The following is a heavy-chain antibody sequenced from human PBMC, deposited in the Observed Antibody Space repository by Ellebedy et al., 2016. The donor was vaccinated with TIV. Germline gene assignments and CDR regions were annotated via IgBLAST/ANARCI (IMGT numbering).Heavy chain of an antibody. CDR1: GYSFTSYW. D-gene: IGHD4-17*01. Sequence: KVSCKGSGYSFTSYWIRWVRQMPGKGLEWMGILYPGDSDSRYSPSFKGQVTISADKTISTAYLQWSSLRSSDPAMYYCAIRTTVATGWTIWGHGTMVTVSS. CDR2: LYPGDSDS. V-gene: IGHV5-51*01. J-gene: IGHJ3*02. CDR3: AIRTTVATGWTI.